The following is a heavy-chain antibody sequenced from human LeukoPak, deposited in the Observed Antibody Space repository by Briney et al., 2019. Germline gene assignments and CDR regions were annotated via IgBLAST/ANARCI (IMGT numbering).Heavy chain of an antibody. CDR1: GGSLSFYY. Sequence: NPSETLSLTCGVSGGSLSFYYWSWIRQSPGKGLEWIAEISQNGDSNYNMSLKSRVTISLDKSKNQRSLKLNSVTAADTAVYYCARRSGVRWELLRRGKYYFDYWGQGTLVTVSS. V-gene: IGHV4-34*01. CDR3: ARRSGVRWELLRRGKYYFDY. D-gene: IGHD1-26*01. CDR2: ISQNGDS. J-gene: IGHJ4*02.